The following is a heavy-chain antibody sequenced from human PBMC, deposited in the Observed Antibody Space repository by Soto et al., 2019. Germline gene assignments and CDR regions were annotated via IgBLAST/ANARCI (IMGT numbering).Heavy chain of an antibody. Sequence: GGSLRLSCAASGFTFSSYAMSWVRQAPGKGLEWVSAISGSGGSTYYADSVKGRFTISRDNSKNTLYLQMNSLRAEDTAVYYCAKDWDKLKIAPGLPFDYWGQGTLVTVSS. V-gene: IGHV3-23*01. J-gene: IGHJ4*02. CDR2: ISGSGGST. CDR3: AKDWDKLKIAPGLPFDY. D-gene: IGHD2-21*01. CDR1: GFTFSSYA.